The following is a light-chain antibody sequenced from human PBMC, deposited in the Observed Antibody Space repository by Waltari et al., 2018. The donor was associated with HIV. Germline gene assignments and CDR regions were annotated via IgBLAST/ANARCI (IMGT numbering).Light chain of an antibody. V-gene: IGLV1-44*01. Sequence: QSVLTQPPSASGTPGQRVTISRSGSTSNIGRNTVHWYQQLPGTTPKLLIYSNNPRPSGVPDRFSGSKSGTSASLAISGLQSEDEADYYCAAWDDSLNGVVFGGGTKLTVL. CDR3: AAWDDSLNGVV. J-gene: IGLJ2*01. CDR2: SNN. CDR1: TSNIGRNT.